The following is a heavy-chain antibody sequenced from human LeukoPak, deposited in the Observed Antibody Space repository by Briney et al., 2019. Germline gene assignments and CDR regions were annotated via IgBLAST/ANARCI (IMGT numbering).Heavy chain of an antibody. D-gene: IGHD2-2*01. CDR3: ARTHCSSTSCYEES. J-gene: IGHJ5*02. CDR1: GFSLSTSGMR. Sequence: SGPALVKPTQTLTLTCTFSGFSLSTSGMRVSWIRQPQGKALEWLARIDWDDDKFYSTSLKTRLTISKDTSKNQVVLTMTNMDPVDTATYYCARTHCSSTSCYEESWGQGTLVTVSS. V-gene: IGHV2-70*04. CDR2: IDWDDDK.